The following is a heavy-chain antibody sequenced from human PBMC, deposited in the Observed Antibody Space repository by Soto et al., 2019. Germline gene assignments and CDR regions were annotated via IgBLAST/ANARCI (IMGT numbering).Heavy chain of an antibody. CDR3: ARRTSTSGWCHYFDY. V-gene: IGHV5-51*01. D-gene: IGHD6-19*01. CDR1: GYSFTTHW. CDR2: FDPVNSDA. J-gene: IGHJ4*02. Sequence: GESLKISCKGIGYSFTTHWIGWVRQTPGKGLEWMGIFDPVNSDARYSPSFEGQVVISADTSVSTAFLQWSSLKPSDTAVYYCARRTSTSGWCHYFDYWGQGALVTVSS.